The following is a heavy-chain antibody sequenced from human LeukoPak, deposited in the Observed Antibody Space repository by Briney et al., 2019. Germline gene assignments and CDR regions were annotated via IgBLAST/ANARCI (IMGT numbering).Heavy chain of an antibody. CDR3: ARGGYCSSTSCLSPFDY. V-gene: IGHV3-74*01. CDR2: INSDGSST. J-gene: IGHJ4*02. Sequence: PGGSLRLSCAASGFTFSSYWMHWVRQAPGKGPVWVSRINSDGSSTSYADSVKGRFTISRDNAKNTLYLQMNSLRAEDTAVYYCARGGYCSSTSCLSPFDYWGQGTLVTVSS. CDR1: GFTFSSYW. D-gene: IGHD2-2*01.